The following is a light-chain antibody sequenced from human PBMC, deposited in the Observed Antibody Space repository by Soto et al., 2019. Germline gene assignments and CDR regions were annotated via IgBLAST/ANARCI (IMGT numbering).Light chain of an antibody. CDR3: QKYSSVIT. Sequence: DIQMTQSQASLSASVGDRVTITCRASQGICNYLAWYQQKPGKVPQLLIYAASTLQSGVPSRFSGSGSGTDFTLTITSLQPEDVATYYCQKYSSVITFGQGTRLEIK. J-gene: IGKJ5*01. CDR2: AAS. CDR1: QGICNY. V-gene: IGKV1-27*01.